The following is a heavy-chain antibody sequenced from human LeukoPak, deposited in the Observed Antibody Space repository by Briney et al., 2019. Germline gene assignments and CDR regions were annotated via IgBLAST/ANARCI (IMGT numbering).Heavy chain of an antibody. J-gene: IGHJ4*02. CDR3: ARRKHGYCSGGSCYSDYFDY. CDR1: GGSISSSSYY. D-gene: IGHD2-15*01. V-gene: IGHV4-39*01. CDR2: IYYSGST. Sequence: PSETLSLTCTVSGGSISSSSYYWGWIRQPPGKGLEWIGSIYYSGSTYYNPSLESRVTISVDTSKNQFSLKLSSVTAADTAVYYCARRKHGYCSGGSCYSDYFDYWGQGTLVTVSS.